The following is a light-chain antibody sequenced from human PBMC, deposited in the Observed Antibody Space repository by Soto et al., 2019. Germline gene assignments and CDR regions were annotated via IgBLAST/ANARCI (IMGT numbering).Light chain of an antibody. V-gene: IGKV3-20*01. Sequence: EIVLTQSPGTLSLSPGETATLSCRASQSVSSSYLAWYQQRAGQAPRLLIYGASSRATGIPERFSGSGSGTDFTLTISRLEPEDVAVYYCQQYISSRPGYTFGQGTKLEIK. CDR3: QQYISSRPGYT. CDR2: GAS. CDR1: QSVSSSY. J-gene: IGKJ2*01.